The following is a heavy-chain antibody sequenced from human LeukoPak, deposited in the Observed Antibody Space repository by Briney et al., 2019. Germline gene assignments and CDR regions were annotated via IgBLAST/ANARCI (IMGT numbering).Heavy chain of an antibody. Sequence: ASVKVSCKASGYIFTDYYIHWVRQAPGQGLEWMGWINPNSGGTNYAQKFQGRVTMTRDTSISTAYMELSRLRSDDTAVYYCARVVWGAGYSSGWYSDYWGQGTLVTVSS. CDR3: ARVVWGAGYSSGWYSDY. J-gene: IGHJ4*02. D-gene: IGHD6-19*01. CDR2: INPNSGGT. CDR1: GYIFTDYY. V-gene: IGHV1-2*02.